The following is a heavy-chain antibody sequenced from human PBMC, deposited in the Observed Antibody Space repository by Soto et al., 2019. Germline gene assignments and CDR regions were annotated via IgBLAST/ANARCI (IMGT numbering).Heavy chain of an antibody. CDR2: IYYSGST. Sequence: PSQTLSLTCTVSGGSISSGGYYWSWIRQHPGKGLEWIGYIYYSGSTYYNRSLKSRVTISVDTSKNQFSLKLSSVTAADTAVYYCARVGDSYGVSYFDYWGQGTLVTVSS. D-gene: IGHD5-18*01. V-gene: IGHV4-31*03. CDR3: ARVGDSYGVSYFDY. J-gene: IGHJ4*02. CDR1: GGSISSGGYY.